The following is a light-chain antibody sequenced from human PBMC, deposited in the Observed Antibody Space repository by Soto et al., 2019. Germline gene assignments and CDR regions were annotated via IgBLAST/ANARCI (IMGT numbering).Light chain of an antibody. CDR2: RAS. V-gene: IGKV1-5*03. CDR1: QSISRW. Sequence: DIQMTQSPSTLSASVGDRVTITCRASQSISRWLAWYQQKPGKAPKLLIHRASTLATGVPSRISGSGSGTDFTLTISNLQPDDFATYYCQQYKSYSPYTFGQGTKVDIK. CDR3: QQYKSYSPYT. J-gene: IGKJ2*01.